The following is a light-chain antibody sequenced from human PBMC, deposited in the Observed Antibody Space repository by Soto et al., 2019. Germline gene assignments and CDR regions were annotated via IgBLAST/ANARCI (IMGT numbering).Light chain of an antibody. CDR2: GAS. V-gene: IGKV3-20*01. CDR3: QQYDSSFT. CDR1: QHVTTTY. Sequence: IVLTQSPATLSLSPGERATLSCTASQHVTTTYIAWYQQKFGQAPRLLIYGASTRATGTPDRFTGGGFGTAFTLTISRVEPEDFAVYYCQQYDSSFTFGGGTQVEMK. J-gene: IGKJ4*01.